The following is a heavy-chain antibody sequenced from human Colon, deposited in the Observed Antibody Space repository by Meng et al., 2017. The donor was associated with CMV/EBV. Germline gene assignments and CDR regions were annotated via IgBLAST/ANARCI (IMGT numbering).Heavy chain of an antibody. D-gene: IGHD1-1*01. CDR2: ISGSTGYT. CDR1: GYTFTSYG. V-gene: IGHV1-18*01. Sequence: QVKLVQSGAEVKVPGASVLVSCRVSGYTFTSYGINWVRQAPGQGLEWMGWISGSTGYTNRAQKFQGRVTMTTDTSTSTAYLALTSLTSNDTAVYYCARGRPNWSGVLDYWGQGTLVTVSS. J-gene: IGHJ4*02. CDR3: ARGRPNWSGVLDY.